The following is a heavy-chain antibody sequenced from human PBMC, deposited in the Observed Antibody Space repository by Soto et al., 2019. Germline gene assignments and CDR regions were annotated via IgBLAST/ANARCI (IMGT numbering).Heavy chain of an antibody. Sequence: ASVKVSCKASGYTLRNYAMHWVRQAPGQRLEWMGRINPSNGSTNYSQKFQGRVTMTRDTSTSTVYMELSSLRSEDTAVYYCARVDDDDRFDYWGQGTLVTVSS. V-gene: IGHV1-3*01. CDR1: GYTLRNYA. CDR3: ARVDDDDRFDY. J-gene: IGHJ4*02. D-gene: IGHD1-1*01. CDR2: INPSNGST.